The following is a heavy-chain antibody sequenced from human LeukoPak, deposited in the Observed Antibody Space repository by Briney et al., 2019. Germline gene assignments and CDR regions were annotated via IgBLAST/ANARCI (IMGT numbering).Heavy chain of an antibody. V-gene: IGHV4-59*11. CDR1: GGSLSSLY. D-gene: IGHD6-19*01. Sequence: WETLSLTCTVSGGSLSSLYWSWIRQPPGKGLEWIGYIWYSGSTNYHPSLKSRVTISVDTSKNQFSLILSSVTAQDTAVYYCASASSAWPYYFDYWGQGTLVAVSS. CDR3: ASASSAWPYYFDY. J-gene: IGHJ4*02. CDR2: IWYSGST.